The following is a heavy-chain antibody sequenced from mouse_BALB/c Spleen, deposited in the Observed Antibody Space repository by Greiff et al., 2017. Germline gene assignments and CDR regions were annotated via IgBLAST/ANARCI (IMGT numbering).Heavy chain of an antibody. V-gene: IGHV1S81*02. D-gene: IGHD1-1*01. Sequence: QVQLQQPGAELVKPGASVKLSCKASGYTFTSYWMHWVKQRPGQGLEWIGEINPSNGRTNYNEKFKSKATLTVDKSSNTAYMQLSSLTSEDSAVYYCARCYYYGSSSFDYWGQGTTLTVSS. CDR2: INPSNGRT. CDR3: ARCYYYGSSSFDY. CDR1: GYTFTSYW. J-gene: IGHJ2*01.